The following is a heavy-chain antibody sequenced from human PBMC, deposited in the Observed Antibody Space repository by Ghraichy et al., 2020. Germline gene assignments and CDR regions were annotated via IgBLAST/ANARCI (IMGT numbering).Heavy chain of an antibody. J-gene: IGHJ6*03. CDR2: IKQDGSEK. D-gene: IGHD3-3*01. CDR1: GFTFSSYW. V-gene: IGHV3-7*01. CDR3: ARVANRPLRFLELLNHHYYYYMDV. Sequence: GGSLRLSCAASGFTFSSYWMSWVRQAPGKGLEWVANIKQDGSEKYYVDSVKGRFTIFRDNAKNSMYLQMNSLRAEDTALYYCARVANRPLRFLELLNHHYYYYMDVWGKGTTVTVSS.